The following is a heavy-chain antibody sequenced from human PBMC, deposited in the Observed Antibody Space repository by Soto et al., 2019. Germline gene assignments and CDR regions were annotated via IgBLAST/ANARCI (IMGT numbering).Heavy chain of an antibody. CDR1: GGSISSYY. J-gene: IGHJ4*02. D-gene: IGHD2-15*01. CDR3: ARRWGRSFDY. Sequence: SKTLSLTCTVSGGSISSYYWSWIRQPPGKGLEWIGYIYYSGSTNYNPSLKSRVTISVDTSKNQFSLKLSSVTAADTAVYYCARRWGRSFDYWGQGTLVTVSS. V-gene: IGHV4-59*08. CDR2: IYYSGST.